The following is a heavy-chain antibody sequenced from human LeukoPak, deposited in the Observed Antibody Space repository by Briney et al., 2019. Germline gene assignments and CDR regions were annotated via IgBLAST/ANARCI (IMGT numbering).Heavy chain of an antibody. Sequence: ASVKVSCKASGYTFTGYYMHWVRQAPGQGLEWMGWINPNSGGTNYAQKFQGRVTMTRDTSISTAYMELSRLRSDDTAVYYCARDREFHYYDSSGINWFDPWGQGTLVTVSS. V-gene: IGHV1-2*02. D-gene: IGHD3-22*01. CDR3: ARDREFHYYDSSGINWFDP. CDR1: GYTFTGYY. CDR2: INPNSGGT. J-gene: IGHJ5*02.